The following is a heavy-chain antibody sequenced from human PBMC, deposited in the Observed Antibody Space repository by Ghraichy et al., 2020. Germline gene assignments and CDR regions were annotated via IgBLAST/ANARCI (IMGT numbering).Heavy chain of an antibody. J-gene: IGHJ4*02. CDR3: AKQAAALGDILTGYYLTGVHFDY. V-gene: IGHV3-23*01. Sequence: GGSLRLSCAASGFTFSSYAMSWVRQAPGKGLEWVSAISGSGGSTYYADSVKGRFTISRDNSKNTLYLQMNSLRAEDTAVYYCAKQAAALGDILTGYYLTGVHFDYWGQGTLVTVSS. CDR2: ISGSGGST. D-gene: IGHD3-9*01. CDR1: GFTFSSYA.